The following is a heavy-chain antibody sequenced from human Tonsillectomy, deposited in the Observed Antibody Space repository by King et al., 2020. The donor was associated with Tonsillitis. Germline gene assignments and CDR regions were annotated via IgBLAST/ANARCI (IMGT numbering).Heavy chain of an antibody. CDR1: GYTFTNYG. CDR3: AREGTSYYYDSSGPFDY. CDR2: ISAYNDNT. Sequence: VQLVESGAEVKKPGASVKVSCKASGYTFTNYGISWVRQAPGQGLEWMGWISAYNDNTNYAQKLQGRVTMTTDTSTSTAYMERRSLRSDDTAVYYCAREGTSYYYDSSGPFDYWGQGTLVTVSS. D-gene: IGHD3-22*01. J-gene: IGHJ4*02. V-gene: IGHV1-18*01.